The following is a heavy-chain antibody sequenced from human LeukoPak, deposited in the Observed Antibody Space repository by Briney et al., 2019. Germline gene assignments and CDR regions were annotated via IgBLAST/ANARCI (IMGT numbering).Heavy chain of an antibody. D-gene: IGHD6-13*01. CDR1: GFTFSSYG. J-gene: IGHJ4*02. Sequence: GSLRLSCAASGFTFSSYGMHWVRHAPGKGLEWVAVISYDGSNKYYADSVKGRFTISRDNSKNTLYLQMNSLKAEDTAVYYCAKDLRPWAAAVFVYWGQGTLVTVSS. CDR3: AKDLRPWAAAVFVY. V-gene: IGHV3-30*18. CDR2: ISYDGSNK.